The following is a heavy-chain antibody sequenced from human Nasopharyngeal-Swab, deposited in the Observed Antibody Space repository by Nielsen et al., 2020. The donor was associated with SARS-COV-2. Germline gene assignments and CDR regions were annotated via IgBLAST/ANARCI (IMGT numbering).Heavy chain of an antibody. V-gene: IGHV3-30*04. D-gene: IGHD4-17*01. CDR1: GFTFSSYA. J-gene: IGHJ4*02. CDR3: ARGDYGDYAGMGVDY. Sequence: GGSLRLSCAASGFTFSSYAMHWVRQAPGKGLEWVAVISYDGRNEYHADSVKGRCTISRDNSKKTLYPHMNSLSAEDTAVYYCARGDYGDYAGMGVDYWGQGTLVTVSS. CDR2: ISYDGRNE.